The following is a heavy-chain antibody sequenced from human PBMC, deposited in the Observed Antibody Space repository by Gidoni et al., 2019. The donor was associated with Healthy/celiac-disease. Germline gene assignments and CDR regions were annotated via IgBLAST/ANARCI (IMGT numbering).Heavy chain of an antibody. J-gene: IGHJ2*01. CDR2: ISSSSSYI. CDR1: GFTFSSYS. CDR3: ARDLTPPGIAVAGTVLDWYFDL. D-gene: IGHD6-19*01. Sequence: EVQLVESGGGLVKPGGSLRLSCAASGFTFSSYSMNWVRQAPGKGLEWVSSISSSSSYIYYADSVKGRFTISRDNAKNSLYLQMNSLRAEDTAVYYCARDLTPPGIAVAGTVLDWYFDLWGRGTLVTVSS. V-gene: IGHV3-21*01.